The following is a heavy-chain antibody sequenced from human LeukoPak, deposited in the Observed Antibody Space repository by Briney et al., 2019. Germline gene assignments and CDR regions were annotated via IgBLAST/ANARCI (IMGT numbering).Heavy chain of an antibody. CDR1: GFTFSSSV. J-gene: IGHJ4*02. V-gene: IGHV3-23*01. Sequence: GGSLRLSCAASGFTFSSSVMSWFRQAPGKGLEWVSAITNSGADTFYADSVRGRFTISRDNSKNTLYLQMNSLRADDTAVYYCAKRLESGADYYDHWGQGTLVTVSS. CDR2: ITNSGADT. D-gene: IGHD3-10*01. CDR3: AKRLESGADYYDH.